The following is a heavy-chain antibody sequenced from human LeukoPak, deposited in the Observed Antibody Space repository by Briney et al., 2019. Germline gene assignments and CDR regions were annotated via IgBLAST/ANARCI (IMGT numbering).Heavy chain of an antibody. D-gene: IGHD4-17*01. Sequence: SGPTLVKPTQTLTLTCTFSGFSLSTSGVGVGWIRQPPGKALEWLALIYWNDDKRYSPSLKSRLTITKDTSKNRVVLTMTNMDPVDTATYYCAHSPTADRSFDYWGQGTLVTVSS. CDR1: GFSLSTSGVG. CDR2: IYWNDDK. V-gene: IGHV2-5*01. J-gene: IGHJ4*02. CDR3: AHSPTADRSFDY.